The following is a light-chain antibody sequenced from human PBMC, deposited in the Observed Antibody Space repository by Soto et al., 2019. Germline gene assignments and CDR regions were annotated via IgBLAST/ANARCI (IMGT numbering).Light chain of an antibody. CDR2: DAS. J-gene: IGKJ1*01. Sequence: EIVLTQSPDSLSLSPGERATLSCRASQNIDNNYLVWYQQRPGLAPRLLIYDASVRATGIPDRFSGSGSGKYFTLSISRLEPEDFAVYYCQQCAYSPRTFGQGKKVEVK. CDR1: QNIDNNY. V-gene: IGKV3-20*01. CDR3: QQCAYSPRT.